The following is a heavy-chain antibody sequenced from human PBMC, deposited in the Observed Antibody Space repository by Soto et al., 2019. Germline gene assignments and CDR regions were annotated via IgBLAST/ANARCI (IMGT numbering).Heavy chain of an antibody. CDR2: ISGSGGST. CDR1: GFTFSSYA. V-gene: IGHV3-23*01. Sequence: GESLKISCAASGFTFSSYAMSWVRQAPGKGLEWVSAISGSGGSTYYADSVKGRFTISRDNSKNTLYLQMNSLRAEDTAVYYCAGGGSSYYYYYGMDVWGQGTTVTVSS. J-gene: IGHJ6*02. D-gene: IGHD2-15*01. CDR3: AGGGSSYYYYYGMDV.